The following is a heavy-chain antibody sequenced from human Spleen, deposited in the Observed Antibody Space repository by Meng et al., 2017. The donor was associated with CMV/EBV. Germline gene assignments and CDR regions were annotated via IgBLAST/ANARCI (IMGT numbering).Heavy chain of an antibody. CDR1: GGSIRSYY. CDR3: TRHGSGSYFHY. D-gene: IGHD3-10*01. V-gene: IGHV4-59*01. Sequence: GSLRLSCSVSGGSIRSYYWSWIRQPPGKGLEWIGYIYHSGSTDYNPSLKSRVTISVDTSKNQFSLKLSSVTAADTAVYYCTRHGSGSYFHYWGQGTLVTVSS. J-gene: IGHJ4*02. CDR2: IYHSGST.